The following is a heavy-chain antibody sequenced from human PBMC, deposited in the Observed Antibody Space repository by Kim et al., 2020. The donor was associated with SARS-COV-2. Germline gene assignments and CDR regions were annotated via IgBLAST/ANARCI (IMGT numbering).Heavy chain of an antibody. CDR1: GFTVSSNY. J-gene: IGHJ4*02. CDR2: IYSGGST. V-gene: IGHV3-66*01. CDR3: ARASGDYYGSGSYYPRTAGHFDY. D-gene: IGHD3-10*01. Sequence: GGSLRLSCAASGFTVSSNYMSWVRQAPGKGLEWVSVIYSGGSTYYADSVKGRFTISRDNSKNTLYLQMNSLRAEDTAVYYCARASGDYYGSGSYYPRTAGHFDYWGKGTLGTGSS.